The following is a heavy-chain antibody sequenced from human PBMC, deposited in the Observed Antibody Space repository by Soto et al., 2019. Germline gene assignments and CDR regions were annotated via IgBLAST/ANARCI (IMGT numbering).Heavy chain of an antibody. V-gene: IGHV5-10-1*01. Sequence: GESLKISCKGSGFSFPSYWITWVRQMPGKGLEWIGRIDPSDSYTNYSPSFQGHVTISADKSISTAYLRWSSLKASDTAMYFCARLYGSGSYYTSPNYYYGLDVWGQGTTVTVSS. J-gene: IGHJ6*02. CDR2: IDPSDSYT. CDR1: GFSFPSYW. CDR3: ARLYGSGSYYTSPNYYYGLDV. D-gene: IGHD3-10*01.